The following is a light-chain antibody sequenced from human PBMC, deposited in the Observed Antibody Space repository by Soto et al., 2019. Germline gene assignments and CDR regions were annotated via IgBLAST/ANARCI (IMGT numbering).Light chain of an antibody. V-gene: IGLV2-14*01. CDR2: EVN. CDR3: SSYTSSRKLV. J-gene: IGLJ2*01. Sequence: QSVLTQPASVSGSPGQSITISCTGTSSDVGGYNYVSWYQQHPGKAPKLLFYEVNIRPSGVYNRFSGSKSGNTASLTISGLQAEDEADYYCSSYTSSRKLVFGGGTKVTVL. CDR1: SSDVGGYNY.